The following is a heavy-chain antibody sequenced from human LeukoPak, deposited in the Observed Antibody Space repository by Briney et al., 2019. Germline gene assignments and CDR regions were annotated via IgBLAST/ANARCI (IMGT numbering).Heavy chain of an antibody. CDR3: ARMIGLGEVSPYFDY. Sequence: GESLKISCKGSGYSFTSYWIAWMRQMPGKGLEWMGIIYPHDSDIRYNPPFQGQVTISADKSISTAYLQWSSLKASDTAMYYCARMIGLGEVSPYFDYWGQGTLVTVSS. J-gene: IGHJ4*02. CDR2: IYPHDSDI. CDR1: GYSFTSYW. D-gene: IGHD3-16*02. V-gene: IGHV5-51*01.